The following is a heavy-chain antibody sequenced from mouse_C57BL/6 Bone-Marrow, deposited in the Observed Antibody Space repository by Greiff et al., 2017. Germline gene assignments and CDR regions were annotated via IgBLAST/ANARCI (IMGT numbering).Heavy chain of an antibody. CDR2: IDPENGDP. J-gene: IGHJ2*01. CDR3: TYFTTVAVRYYFDY. V-gene: IGHV14-4*01. CDR1: GFNIKDDY. Sequence: VQLQQSGAELVRPGASVKLSCTASGFNIKDDYMHWVKQRPEQGLEWIGWIDPENGDPEYASKFQGKATITADTSSNTAYLQLSSLTSADTAVYYCTYFTTVAVRYYFDYWGQGTTLTVSS. D-gene: IGHD1-1*01.